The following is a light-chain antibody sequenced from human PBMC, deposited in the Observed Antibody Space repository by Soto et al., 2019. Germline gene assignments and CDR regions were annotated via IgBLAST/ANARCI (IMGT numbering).Light chain of an antibody. CDR3: ETWDSNTRV. V-gene: IGLV4-60*02. CDR1: SGHSSNI. CDR2: LEGSGNY. Sequence: QAVVTQSSSASASLGSSVKLTCTLSSGHSSNIIAWHQQQPGKAPRYLMKLEGSGNYNKGSGVPDRFSGSSSGADRYLTISNLHFEDEADYYCETWDSNTRVFGGGTKLTVL. J-gene: IGLJ3*02.